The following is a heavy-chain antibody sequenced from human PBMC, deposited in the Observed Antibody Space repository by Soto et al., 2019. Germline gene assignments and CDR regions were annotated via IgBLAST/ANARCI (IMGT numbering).Heavy chain of an antibody. J-gene: IGHJ6*02. V-gene: IGHV4-34*01. D-gene: IGHD5-18*01. Sequence: PSETLSLTCAVYGGSFSGYYWSWIRQPPGKGLESIGGLNHSGSTNYNPSLKSRVTISVDTSKNQFSLKLSSVTAADTAVYYCARGGGPRGYSYGYFGSGLVSYYGMDVWGQGTTVTVSS. CDR1: GGSFSGYY. CDR2: LNHSGST. CDR3: ARGGGPRGYSYGYFGSGLVSYYGMDV.